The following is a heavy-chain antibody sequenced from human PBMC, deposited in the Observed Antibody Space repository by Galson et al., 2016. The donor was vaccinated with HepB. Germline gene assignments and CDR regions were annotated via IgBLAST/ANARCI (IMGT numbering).Heavy chain of an antibody. CDR1: GFTFSNYY. CDR2: ISRDSTYT. Sequence: SLRLSCAASGFTFSNYYMSWIRQAPGKGLEWVSYISRDSTYTNYADSVKGRFTISRDNAKNSLFLQMNTLRAEDTAVYYCARGGSTSSWFWVDWGQGTLVTVSS. D-gene: IGHD6-13*01. V-gene: IGHV3-11*06. J-gene: IGHJ4*02. CDR3: ARGGSTSSWFWVD.